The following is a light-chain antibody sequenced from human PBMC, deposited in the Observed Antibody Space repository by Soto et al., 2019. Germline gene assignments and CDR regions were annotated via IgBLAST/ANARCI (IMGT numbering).Light chain of an antibody. CDR3: QQYNNWPFT. V-gene: IGKV3-15*01. J-gene: IGKJ3*01. CDR2: GAS. CDR1: QSVSSN. Sequence: IVMTQSPDTLSVSPGERATLSCRASQSVSSNLAWYQQRPGQAPRLLISGASTRATGIPARFSGSGSGTEFTLTISSLQSEDFALYYCQQYNNWPFTFGPGTKVDI.